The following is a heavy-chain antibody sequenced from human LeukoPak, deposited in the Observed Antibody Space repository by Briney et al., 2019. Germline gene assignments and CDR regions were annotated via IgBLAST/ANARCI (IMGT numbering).Heavy chain of an antibody. D-gene: IGHD5-18*01. Sequence: GGSPRLSCAASGFTFSSYGMHWVRQAPGKGLEWVAFIRYDGSNKYYADSAKGRFTISRDNSKNTLYLQMNSLRAEDTAVYYCAKPDAVDTAMVSWGQGTLVTVSS. CDR2: IRYDGSNK. J-gene: IGHJ4*02. CDR3: AKPDAVDTAMVS. V-gene: IGHV3-30*02. CDR1: GFTFSSYG.